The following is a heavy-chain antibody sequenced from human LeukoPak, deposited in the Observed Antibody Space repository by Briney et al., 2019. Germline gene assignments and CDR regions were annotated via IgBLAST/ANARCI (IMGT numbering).Heavy chain of an antibody. D-gene: IGHD2-2*01. CDR3: AKDSTSCCPNWFDP. J-gene: IGHJ5*02. CDR2: ISGSGGST. CDR1: GFTFSSYA. V-gene: IGHV3-23*01. Sequence: GRSLRLSCAASGFTFSSYAMSWARQAPGKGLEWVSAISGSGGSTYYADSVKGRFTISRDNSKNTLYLQMNSLRAEDTAVYYCAKDSTSCCPNWFDPWGQGTLVTVSS.